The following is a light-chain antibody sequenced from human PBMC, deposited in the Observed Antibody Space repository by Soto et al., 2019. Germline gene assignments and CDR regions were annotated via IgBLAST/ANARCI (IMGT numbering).Light chain of an antibody. V-gene: IGKV1-39*01. CDR2: AAS. J-gene: IGKJ2*01. CDR1: QTISSS. Sequence: DIQMTQSPSSLSASVGDRVTITCRASQTISSSLNWYQQKPGKAPKFLIYAASSLQSGVPSRFRGSGSGTDVTLAITSLQPEDFATYFWQQSYLTPYTFGQGTKLEIK. CDR3: QQSYLTPYT.